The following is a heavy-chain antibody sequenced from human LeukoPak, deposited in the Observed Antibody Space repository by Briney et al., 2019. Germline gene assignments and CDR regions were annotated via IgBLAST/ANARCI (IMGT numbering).Heavy chain of an antibody. CDR1: GGSFSGYY. D-gene: IGHD5-18*01. Sequence: SETLSLTCAVYGGSFSGYYWSWIRQPPGKGLEWIGEINHSGSTNYNPSFKSRVTISVDTSKNQFSLKLSSVTAADTAVYYCARRGYSYVVNYWGQGTLVTVSS. CDR2: INHSGST. V-gene: IGHV4-34*01. CDR3: ARRGYSYVVNY. J-gene: IGHJ4*02.